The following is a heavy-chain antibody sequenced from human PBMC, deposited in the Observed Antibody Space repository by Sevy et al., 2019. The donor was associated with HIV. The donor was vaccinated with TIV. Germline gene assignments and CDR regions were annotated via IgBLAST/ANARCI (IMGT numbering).Heavy chain of an antibody. V-gene: IGHV4-39*01. J-gene: IGHJ4*02. CDR3: ARGRITFFDN. Sequence: AETLSLTCIVSGGPISTCTNFWGWIRQPPGKGVEWIGSIYCGGSTYYNPSLKSRVAISVDTSKNQFSLKVNSVSAADTAVYYCARGRITFFDNWGQGALVIVSS. D-gene: IGHD3-16*01. CDR1: GGPISTCTNF. CDR2: IYCGGST.